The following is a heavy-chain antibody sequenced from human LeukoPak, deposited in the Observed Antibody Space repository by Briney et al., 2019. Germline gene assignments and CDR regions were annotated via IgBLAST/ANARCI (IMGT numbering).Heavy chain of an antibody. CDR3: AREGVAGTGLDY. CDR2: INPSGGT. D-gene: IGHD6-13*01. V-gene: IGHV1-46*01. CDR1: GYTFSIYN. J-gene: IGHJ4*02. Sequence: ASVKVSCKASGYTFSIYNMHWVRRAPGQGLEWMGIINPSGGTSYAQKLQGRITMTRDTSTSTLLMELSSLRSEDTAVYYCAREGVAGTGLDYWGQGTLVTVSS.